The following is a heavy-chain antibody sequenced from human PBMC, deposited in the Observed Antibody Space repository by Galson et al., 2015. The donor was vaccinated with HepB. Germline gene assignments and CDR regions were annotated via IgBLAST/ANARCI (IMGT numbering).Heavy chain of an antibody. CDR3: SRQAYCGGNSCYSGVHAFDI. V-gene: IGHV5-51*01. D-gene: IGHD2-15*01. CDR1: GYSFTSYW. CDR2: IYPGDSDT. J-gene: IGHJ3*02. Sequence: QSGAEVKKPGESLKISCKGSGYSFTSYWIGWVRQMPGTGLEWIGIIYPGDSDTRYSPSFQGQVTISADKSITTAYLQWSSLKASDTAMFYCSRQAYCGGNSCYSGVHAFDIWGQGTMVIVSS.